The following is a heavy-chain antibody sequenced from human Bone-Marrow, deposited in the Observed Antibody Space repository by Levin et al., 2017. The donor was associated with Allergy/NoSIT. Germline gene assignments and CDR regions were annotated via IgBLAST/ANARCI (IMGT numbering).Heavy chain of an antibody. D-gene: IGHD3-10*01. CDR2: ISGSGGST. Sequence: LGESLKISCAASGFTFSSYAMSWVLQAPGKGLEWVSAISGSGGSTYYADSVKGRFTISRDNSKNTLYLQMNSLRAEDTAVYYCAKDNRALLWFRESDYYYMDVWGKGTTVTVSS. V-gene: IGHV3-23*01. J-gene: IGHJ6*03. CDR3: AKDNRALLWFRESDYYYMDV. CDR1: GFTFSSYA.